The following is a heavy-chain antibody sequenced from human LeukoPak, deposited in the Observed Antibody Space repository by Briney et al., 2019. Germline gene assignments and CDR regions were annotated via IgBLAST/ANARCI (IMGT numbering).Heavy chain of an antibody. CDR1: GFTFDDYG. CDR2: IKWNGGST. J-gene: IGHJ4*02. D-gene: IGHD3-22*01. V-gene: IGHV3-20*01. Sequence: GGSLRLSCAASGFTFDDYGMSWVRQAPGKGLEWVSGIKWNGGSTSYADSVKGRFTISRDNAKNSLYLQMNSLRAEDTALYHCARTSRYYDSSGYYHYYFDYWGQGTLVTVSS. CDR3: ARTSRYYDSSGYYHYYFDY.